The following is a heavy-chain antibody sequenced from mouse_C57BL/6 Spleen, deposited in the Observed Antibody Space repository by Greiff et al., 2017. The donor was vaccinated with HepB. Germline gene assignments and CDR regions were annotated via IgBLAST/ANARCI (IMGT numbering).Heavy chain of an antibody. CDR3: ERDAGYFDY. Sequence: EVKLQESGGGLVKPGGSLKLSCAASGFTFSSYAMSWVRQTPEKRLEWVATISDGGSYTYYPDNVKGRFTISRDNAKNNLYLQMSHLKSEDTAMYYCERDAGYFDYWGQGTTLTVSS. CDR2: ISDGGSYT. V-gene: IGHV5-4*01. J-gene: IGHJ2*01. CDR1: GFTFSSYA.